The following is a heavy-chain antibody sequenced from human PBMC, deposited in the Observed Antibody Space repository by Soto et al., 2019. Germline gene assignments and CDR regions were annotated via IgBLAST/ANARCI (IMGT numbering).Heavy chain of an antibody. Sequence: QVQLVQSVAEVKKPGASVKVSCKASGYTFTSYDINWVRQATGQGLEWMGWMNPNSGNTGYAQKFQGRXAXPXXTSISTAYMEMSSLRSEDTAVYYGARTLYGDNVDYWGQGTLVTVSS. CDR2: MNPNSGNT. CDR3: ARTLYGDNVDY. J-gene: IGHJ4*02. CDR1: GYTFTSYD. D-gene: IGHD4-17*01. V-gene: IGHV1-8*01.